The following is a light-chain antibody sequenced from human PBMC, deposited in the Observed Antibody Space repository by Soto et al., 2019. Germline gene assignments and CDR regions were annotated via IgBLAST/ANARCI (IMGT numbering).Light chain of an antibody. CDR2: GAS. CDR3: QQSYSTPYT. J-gene: IGKJ2*01. CDR1: QDIRTE. V-gene: IGKV1-6*01. Sequence: AIQMTQSPSSLSASVGDRVTITCRSSQDIRTELGWYQQRPGKAPNLLIYGASTLQTGVPSRFSGSGSGTDFTLTISSLQPEDFATYYCQQSYSTPYTFGQGTKLEIK.